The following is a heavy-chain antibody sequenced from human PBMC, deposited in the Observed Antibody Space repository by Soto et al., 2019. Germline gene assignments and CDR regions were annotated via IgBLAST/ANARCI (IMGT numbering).Heavy chain of an antibody. D-gene: IGHD2-15*01. J-gene: IGHJ6*03. CDR3: ARVDIVVVVAATYYYYYYTDV. CDR2: ISAYNGNT. Sequence: GASVKVSCNASGYTFTSYCISWVRQAPGQGLEWMGWISAYNGNTNYAQKLQGRVTMTTDTSTSTAYMELRSLRSDDTAVYYCARVDIVVVVAATYYYYYYTDVWGKGTTVTVS. V-gene: IGHV1-18*01. CDR1: GYTFTSYC.